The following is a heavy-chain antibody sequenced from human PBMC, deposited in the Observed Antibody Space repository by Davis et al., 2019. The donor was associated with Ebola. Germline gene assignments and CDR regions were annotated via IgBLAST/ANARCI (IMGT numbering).Heavy chain of an antibody. CDR2: IIPIFGTA. J-gene: IGHJ4*02. V-gene: IGHV1-69*13. D-gene: IGHD2-21*01. CDR3: AMTHIVVVIAKHYFDY. CDR1: GGTFSSYA. Sequence: SVKVSCKASGGTFSSYAISWVRQAPGQGLEWMGGIIPIFGTANYAQKFQGRVTITADESTSTAYMELSSLRSEDTAVYYCAMTHIVVVIAKHYFDYWGQGTLVTVSS.